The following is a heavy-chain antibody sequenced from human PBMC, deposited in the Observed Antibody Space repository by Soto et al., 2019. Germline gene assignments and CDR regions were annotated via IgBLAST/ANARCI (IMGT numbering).Heavy chain of an antibody. Sequence: SETLSLTCSVSDDSINSDKYYWGWIRQPPGKGLEWIGSIYYRGNAYYSPFLQTRVTISLDKSKSQFSLKLNSVTAADSAVYFCARLEGLATISYYFDFWGPGALVTVSS. V-gene: IGHV4-39*01. CDR1: DDSINSDKYY. CDR2: IYYRGNA. D-gene: IGHD3-9*01. CDR3: ARLEGLATISYYFDF. J-gene: IGHJ4*02.